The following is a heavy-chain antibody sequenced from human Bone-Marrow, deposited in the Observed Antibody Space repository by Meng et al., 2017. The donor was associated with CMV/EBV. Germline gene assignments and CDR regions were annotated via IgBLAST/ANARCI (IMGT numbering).Heavy chain of an antibody. J-gene: IGHJ4*02. Sequence: QLTLVPCGHEVKQPGASMKVACKASGYTFTGYYMHWVRQAPGQGLEWMGWINPNSGGTNYAQKFQGRVTMTRDTSISTAYMELSRLRSDDTAVYYCARGGDPRFDYWGQGTLVTVSS. CDR3: ARGGDPRFDY. V-gene: IGHV1-2*02. CDR1: GYTFTGYY. CDR2: INPNSGGT.